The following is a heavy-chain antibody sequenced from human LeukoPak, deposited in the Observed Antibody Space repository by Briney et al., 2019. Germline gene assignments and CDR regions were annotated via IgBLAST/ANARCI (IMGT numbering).Heavy chain of an antibody. J-gene: IGHJ3*02. V-gene: IGHV3-7*01. D-gene: IGHD3-22*01. CDR2: IQQDGSEK. Sequence: GGSLRLSCVASGFTFSNYWMSWVRQAPGKGLEGVANIQQDGSEKYYVDSVRGRFTISRDNAKDSLYLQMNRLRAEDTAVYYCARDVPYYYESSGYYSLGFDIWGQGTMVTVSS. CDR3: ARDVPYYYESSGYYSLGFDI. CDR1: GFTFSNYW.